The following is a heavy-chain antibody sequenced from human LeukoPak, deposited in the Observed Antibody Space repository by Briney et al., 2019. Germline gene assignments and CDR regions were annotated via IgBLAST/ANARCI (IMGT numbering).Heavy chain of an antibody. Sequence: PGGSLRLSCAASGFTFSSYAMSWVRQAPGKGLECVSAISGSGGSTYYADSVKGRFTISRDNSKNTLYLQMNSLRAEDTAVYYCAKPRGADYYDSSGYPWGPFDYWGQGTLVTVSS. J-gene: IGHJ4*02. CDR2: ISGSGGST. D-gene: IGHD3-22*01. V-gene: IGHV3-23*01. CDR3: AKPRGADYYDSSGYPWGPFDY. CDR1: GFTFSSYA.